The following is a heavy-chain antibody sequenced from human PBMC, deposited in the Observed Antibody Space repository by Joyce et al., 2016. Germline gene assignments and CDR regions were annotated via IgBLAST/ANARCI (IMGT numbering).Heavy chain of an antibody. Sequence: QVQLQESGPGLVKPSETLSLTCAVSGYPISRGYYWGWLRQPPGKGLEWIGAIYHSGSTYYNPSLQSRLTISLHTSKNHFSLKLRSVTAADTAVYYCARTLVVVPAADGEGAFDIWGQGTMVTVSS. CDR3: ARTLVVVPAADGEGAFDI. CDR1: GYPISRGYY. D-gene: IGHD2-2*01. CDR2: IYHSGST. J-gene: IGHJ3*02. V-gene: IGHV4-38-2*01.